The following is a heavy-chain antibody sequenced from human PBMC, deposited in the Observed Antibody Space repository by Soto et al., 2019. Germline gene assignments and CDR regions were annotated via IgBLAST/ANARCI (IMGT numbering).Heavy chain of an antibody. CDR1: VYTFTSYG. J-gene: IGHJ4*02. Sequence: ASAKVSCKASVYTFTSYGISWVRQAPGQGLEWMGWISAYNGNTNYAQKLQGRVTMTTDTSTSTAYMELRSLRSDDTAVYYCARMSGYSSSLYYFDYWGQGTLVTVSS. CDR2: ISAYNGNT. D-gene: IGHD6-13*01. CDR3: ARMSGYSSSLYYFDY. V-gene: IGHV1-18*01.